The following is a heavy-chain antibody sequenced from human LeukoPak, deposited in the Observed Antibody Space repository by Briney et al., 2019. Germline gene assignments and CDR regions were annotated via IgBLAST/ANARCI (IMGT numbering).Heavy chain of an antibody. CDR2: IYYSGST. Sequence: SGSPSPPRTVSGGSTSSGDFFWGWVRPPPGEGPGGVGYIYYSGSTYYNPSLKSRVTISVDTSKNQFSLKLSSVTAADTAVYYCAKTPVERVNWYFDLWGRGTLVTVSS. CDR1: GGSTSSGDFF. CDR3: AKTPVERVNWYFDL. J-gene: IGHJ2*01. V-gene: IGHV4-30-4*01. D-gene: IGHD1-1*01.